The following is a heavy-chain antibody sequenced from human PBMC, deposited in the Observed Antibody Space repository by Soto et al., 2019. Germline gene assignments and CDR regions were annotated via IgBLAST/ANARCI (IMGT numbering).Heavy chain of an antibody. Sequence: GGSLEISCKGSGYSFTSYWIGWVPQMPGKGLEWMVIIYPGDSDTRYSPSFQGQVPISADQSISTAYLQWRRLKGSDPALYYCAIYRPYYYDSSGHNAFDIWGKGTMATVS. CDR1: GYSFTSYW. CDR2: IYPGDSDT. D-gene: IGHD3-22*01. J-gene: IGHJ3*02. CDR3: AIYRPYYYDSSGHNAFDI. V-gene: IGHV5-51*01.